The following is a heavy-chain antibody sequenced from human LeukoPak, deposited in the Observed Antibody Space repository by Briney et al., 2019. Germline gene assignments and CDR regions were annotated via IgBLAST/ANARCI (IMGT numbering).Heavy chain of an antibody. CDR3: AKERGFGGDYYYYMDV. J-gene: IGHJ6*03. D-gene: IGHD3-3*01. CDR2: ISGSGVST. CDR1: GFTFSSYA. V-gene: IGHV3-23*01. Sequence: GGSLRLSCAVSGFTFSSYAMSWVREAPGKGLEWVSAISGSGVSTHYAESVKGRFTISRDNSKNMVYLQMNSLRAEDTAIYYCAKERGFGGDYYYYMDVWGKGTTVTVSS.